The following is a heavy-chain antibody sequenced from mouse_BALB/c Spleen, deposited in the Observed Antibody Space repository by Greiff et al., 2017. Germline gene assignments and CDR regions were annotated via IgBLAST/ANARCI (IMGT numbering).Heavy chain of an antibody. CDR2: LSSGGST. CDR1: GFTFSSYA. Sequence: EVKLQESGGGLVKPGGSLKLSCAASGFTFSSYAMSWVRQTPEKRLEWVASLSSGGSTYYPDSVKGRFTISRDNARNILYLQMSSLRSEDTAMYYCARGEDYYGSSLPFDYWGQGTTLTVSA. CDR3: ARGEDYYGSSLPFDY. V-gene: IGHV5-6-5*01. J-gene: IGHJ2*01. D-gene: IGHD1-1*01.